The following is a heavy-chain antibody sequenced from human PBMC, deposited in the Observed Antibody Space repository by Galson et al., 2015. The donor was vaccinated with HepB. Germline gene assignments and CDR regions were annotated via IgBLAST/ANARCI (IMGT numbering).Heavy chain of an antibody. Sequence: SLRLSCAASGFTFSSYGMHWVRQAPGKGLEWVAVISYDGSNKYYADSVKGRFTISRDNSKNTLYLQMNSLRAKDTAVYYCAAVLDSSGGDYWGQGTLVTVSS. CDR3: AAVLDSSGGDY. D-gene: IGHD3-22*01. CDR1: GFTFSSYG. V-gene: IGHV3-30*03. CDR2: ISYDGSNK. J-gene: IGHJ4*02.